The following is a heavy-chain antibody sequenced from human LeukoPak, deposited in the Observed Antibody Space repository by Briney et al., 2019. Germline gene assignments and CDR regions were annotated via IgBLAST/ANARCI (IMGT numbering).Heavy chain of an antibody. CDR1: GFTFSDYA. Sequence: GGSLRLSCAASGFTFSDYAMHWVRQAPGKGLGWVAIISYLDGSIKYFADSVKGRFTISRDNSKNTLYLQMNSLRAEDTAVYYCARDRRDYGDYLDYWGQGTLVTVFS. CDR2: ISYLDGSIK. D-gene: IGHD4-17*01. V-gene: IGHV3-30-3*01. CDR3: ARDRRDYGDYLDY. J-gene: IGHJ4*02.